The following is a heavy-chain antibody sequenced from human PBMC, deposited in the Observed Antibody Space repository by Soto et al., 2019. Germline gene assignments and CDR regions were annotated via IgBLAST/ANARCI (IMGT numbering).Heavy chain of an antibody. Sequence: QVQLVQSGAEVIKPGASVKISCKASGYSFTNNYINWVRQAPGQGLEWVGLINPSGASTTYAQNFQGRVTMTRDTSTRTVYMELSSLRSDDTAVYYCAKDHTDVLRFLEWLLYEDYWGQGTLVTVSS. D-gene: IGHD3-3*01. CDR1: GYSFTNNY. CDR3: AKDHTDVLRFLEWLLYEDY. J-gene: IGHJ4*02. V-gene: IGHV1-46*01. CDR2: INPSGAST.